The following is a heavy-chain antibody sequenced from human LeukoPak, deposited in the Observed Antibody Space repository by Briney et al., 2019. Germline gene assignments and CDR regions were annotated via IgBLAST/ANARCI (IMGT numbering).Heavy chain of an antibody. CDR3: ARDLDDIVLMVYDNGYYFDY. CDR1: GFTFSNYW. CDR2: IKEDGSEK. D-gene: IGHD2-8*01. V-gene: IGHV3-7*01. J-gene: IGHJ4*02. Sequence: PGGSLRLSCVASGFTFSNYWMSWVRQAPGKGLEWVANIKEDGSEKNYVDSVKGRFTISRDNAKNSLYLQMNSLRAEDSAVYYCARDLDDIVLMVYDNGYYFDYWGQGTLVTVSS.